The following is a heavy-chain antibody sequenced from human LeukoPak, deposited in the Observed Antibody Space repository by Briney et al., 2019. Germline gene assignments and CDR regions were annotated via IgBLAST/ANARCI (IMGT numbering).Heavy chain of an antibody. CDR3: ARDRGRYDILTGYRSGRFDY. CDR1: GYSISSGYY. CDR2: IYHSGST. D-gene: IGHD3-9*01. V-gene: IGHV4-38-2*02. Sequence: SETLSLTCTVSGYSISSGYYWGWIRQPPGKGLEWIGSIYHSGSTYYNPSLKSRVTISVDTSKNQFSLKLSSVTAADTAVYYCARDRGRYDILTGYRSGRFDYWGQGTLVTVSS. J-gene: IGHJ4*02.